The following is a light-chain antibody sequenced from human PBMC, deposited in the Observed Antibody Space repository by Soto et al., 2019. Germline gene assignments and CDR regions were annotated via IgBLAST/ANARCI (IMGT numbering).Light chain of an antibody. CDR2: EGS. J-gene: IGLJ2*01. CDR1: SSDVGSYNL. CDR3: CSYAGSVV. V-gene: IGLV2-23*01. Sequence: QSALTQPASVSGSHGQSITISCTGTSSDVGSYNLVSWYQQHPGKAPKLMIYEGSKRPSGVSNRFSGSKSGNTASLTISGRQAEDEADYYCCSYAGSVVFGGGTKVTVL.